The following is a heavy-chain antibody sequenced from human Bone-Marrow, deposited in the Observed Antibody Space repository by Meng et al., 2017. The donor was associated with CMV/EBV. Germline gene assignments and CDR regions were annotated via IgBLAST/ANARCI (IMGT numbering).Heavy chain of an antibody. V-gene: IGHV1-46*01. CDR1: GYTFTRYY. D-gene: IGHD4-11*01. Sequence: ASVKVSCKASGYTFTRYYMHWVRQVPGQGLEWMGMINPSGGSTSYAQKFQGRVTMTRDTSTSTVFMDLSSLRSEDTAIYYCARVYYSPEYFQHWGHGTLVTVSS. CDR3: ARVYYSPEYFQH. J-gene: IGHJ1*01. CDR2: INPSGGST.